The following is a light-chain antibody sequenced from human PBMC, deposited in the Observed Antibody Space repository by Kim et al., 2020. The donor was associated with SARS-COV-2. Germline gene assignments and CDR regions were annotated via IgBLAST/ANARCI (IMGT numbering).Light chain of an antibody. CDR1: QDISNH. Sequence: DIQMTQSPSSLSASVGDRVSFTCQASQDISNHLNWYQQKPGKAPKLVIYDASNLETGVPLRFSGSGSGTDFTFSISSLQPEDIATYYCQQYDNVSGTFGQGTKVDIK. V-gene: IGKV1-33*01. CDR3: QQYDNVSGT. CDR2: DAS. J-gene: IGKJ1*01.